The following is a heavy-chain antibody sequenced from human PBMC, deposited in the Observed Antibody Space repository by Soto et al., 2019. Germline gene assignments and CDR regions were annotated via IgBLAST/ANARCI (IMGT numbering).Heavy chain of an antibody. CDR3: AIDKSTGHVDY. J-gene: IGHJ4*01. D-gene: IGHD2-8*02. CDR2: LNYSGST. CDR1: GGSISGYY. Sequence: QVQLQQWGAGLLKPSETLSLTCAVYGGSISGYYWTWIRQPPGTGLEWVGELNYSGSTNYNPSLKSQMSITVDTSTHSFFPKLTSVTAYCAAVNKGAIDKSTGHVDYWGLGTLVTVTS. V-gene: IGHV4-34*01.